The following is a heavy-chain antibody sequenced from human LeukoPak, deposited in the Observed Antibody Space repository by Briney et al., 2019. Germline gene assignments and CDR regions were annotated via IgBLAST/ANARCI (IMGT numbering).Heavy chain of an antibody. Sequence: ASVKVSCKASGFTFTNYNMHWVRQAPGQGLEWMGIINPSGGSTNYAQNFQARVTMTRDTSTSTVYMELSSLRSEDTAVYYCARVRDGYNDAYDIWGQGTMVTIPS. J-gene: IGHJ3*02. D-gene: IGHD5-24*01. CDR1: GFTFTNYN. CDR2: INPSGGST. CDR3: ARVRDGYNDAYDI. V-gene: IGHV1-46*01.